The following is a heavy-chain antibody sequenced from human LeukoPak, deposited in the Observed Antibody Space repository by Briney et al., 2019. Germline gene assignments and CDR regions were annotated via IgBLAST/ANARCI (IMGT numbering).Heavy chain of an antibody. D-gene: IGHD6-13*01. V-gene: IGHV3-13*01. CDR1: GFTFRSYD. CDR2: IGTAGEI. J-gene: IGHJ2*01. CDR3: ARAAYSSTWYSRYFDL. Sequence: GRSLRLSCAASGFTFRSYDMHWVRQATGKGLEWVSGIGTAGEIYYPGSVKGRFTISRENAKNSLYLQMNSLRAGDTAVYYCARAAYSSTWYSRYFDLWGRGTLVSVSS.